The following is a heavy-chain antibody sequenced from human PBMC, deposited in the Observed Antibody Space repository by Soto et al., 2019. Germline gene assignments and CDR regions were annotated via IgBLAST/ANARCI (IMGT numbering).Heavy chain of an antibody. V-gene: IGHV1-69*01. CDR1: GGTFSSYA. Sequence: QGQLVQSGAEVKKPGSSVKVSCKASGGTFSSYAISWVRQAPGQGLEWMGGIIPIFGTANYAQKFQGRVTITADESTSTAYMELSSLRSEDTAVYYCAREVRGLEVNYYYYGMDVWGQGTTVTVSS. J-gene: IGHJ6*02. CDR3: AREVRGLEVNYYYYGMDV. D-gene: IGHD1-1*01. CDR2: IIPIFGTA.